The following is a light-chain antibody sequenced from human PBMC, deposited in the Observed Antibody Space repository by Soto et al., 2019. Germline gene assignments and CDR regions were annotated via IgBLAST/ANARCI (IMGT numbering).Light chain of an antibody. J-gene: IGLJ2*01. V-gene: IGLV1-40*01. Sequence: QLVLTQPPSVSGAPGQRVTISCTGSSSNIGAGYDVHWYQQLPGTAPKLLIYGNSKRPSGVPDRFSGSKSGTSASLAITGLQAEDEADYYCQSYDSSLSGSVFGGGTKVTVL. CDR3: QSYDSSLSGSV. CDR1: SSNIGAGYD. CDR2: GNS.